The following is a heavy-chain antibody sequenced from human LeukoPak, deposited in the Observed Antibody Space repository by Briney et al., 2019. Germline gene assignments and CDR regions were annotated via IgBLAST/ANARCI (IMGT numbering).Heavy chain of an antibody. Sequence: PSETLSLTCTVSVRSISSYYWSWIRQPPEKGLEWIGYIYYSGSTNYNPSLKSRVTISVDTSKSQFSLKQSSVTAADTAVYYCARETRGVSDYWGQGTLVTVSS. D-gene: IGHD3-10*01. CDR2: IYYSGST. CDR3: ARETRGVSDY. J-gene: IGHJ4*02. CDR1: VRSISSYY. V-gene: IGHV4-59*01.